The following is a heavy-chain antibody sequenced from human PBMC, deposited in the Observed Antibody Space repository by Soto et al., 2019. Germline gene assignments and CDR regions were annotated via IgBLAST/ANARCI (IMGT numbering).Heavy chain of an antibody. J-gene: IGHJ6*03. CDR1: GFTFSTYP. Sequence: GGSLRLSCAASGFTFSTYPMNWVRQAPGKGLEWVSGISGSGISTFYVDTVKGRFTISRDNSKNTVFLQINSLRAEDTAIYYCVKFPVITASYYYQDMDVWGQGTTVTVSS. D-gene: IGHD4-4*01. CDR3: VKFPVITASYYYQDMDV. V-gene: IGHV3-23*01. CDR2: ISGSGIST.